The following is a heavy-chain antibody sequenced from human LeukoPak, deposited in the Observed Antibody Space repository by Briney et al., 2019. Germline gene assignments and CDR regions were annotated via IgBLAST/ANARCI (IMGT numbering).Heavy chain of an antibody. J-gene: IGHJ5*02. CDR3: ARDNSVEDTAWWFDP. CDR2: ISYDESNK. CDR1: GFTFTNYA. V-gene: IGHV3-30*04. Sequence: PGGSLRLSCTASGFTFTNYAVHWVRQAPGKGLEWVALISYDESNKYYADSVKGRFTISRDNSKNTLYLQMNSLRSEDTAVYYCARDNSVEDTAWWFDPWGQGTLVTVSS. D-gene: IGHD4-23*01.